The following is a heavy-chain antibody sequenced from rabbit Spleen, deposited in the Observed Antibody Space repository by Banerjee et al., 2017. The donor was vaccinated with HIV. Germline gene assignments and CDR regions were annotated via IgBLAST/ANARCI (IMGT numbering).Heavy chain of an antibody. CDR3: ARDLGAGSSDFRPYYLYL. Sequence: QEQLEESGGGLVKPEGSLTLTCKASGFTLSSYWMCWVRQAPGKGPEWIACIYIGSSGSTYYASWAKGRFTISKTSSTTVTLQMTSLTAADTATYFCARDLGAGSSDFRPYYLYLWGPGTLVTVS. CDR1: GFTLSSYW. J-gene: IGHJ4*01. CDR2: IYIGSSGST. D-gene: IGHD8-1*01. V-gene: IGHV1S45*01.